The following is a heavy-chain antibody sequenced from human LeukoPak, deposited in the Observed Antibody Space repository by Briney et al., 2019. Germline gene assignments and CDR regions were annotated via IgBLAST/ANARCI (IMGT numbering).Heavy chain of an antibody. J-gene: IGHJ4*02. V-gene: IGHV3-23*01. CDR3: AKGLYGDYEAYYFDY. Sequence: TSETLSLTCTVSGGSISSGGYYWSWIRQAPGTGLEWVSAISGSGGSTYYADSVKGRFTISRDNSKNTLYLQMNSLRAEDTAVYYCAKGLYGDYEAYYFDYWGQGTLVTVSS. D-gene: IGHD4-17*01. CDR1: GGSISSGGYY. CDR2: ISGSGGST.